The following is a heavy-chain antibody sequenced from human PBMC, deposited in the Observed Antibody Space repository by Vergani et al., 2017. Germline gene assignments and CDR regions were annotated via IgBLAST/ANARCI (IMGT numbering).Heavy chain of an antibody. CDR3: AREVTPAWYFDL. CDR2: IWYDGSNK. CDR1: GFTFSSYG. J-gene: IGHJ2*01. Sequence: QVQLVESGGGVVQPGRSLRLSCAASGFTFSSYGMHWVRQAPGKGLEWVAVIWYDGSNKYYADSVKGRFTIPRDNSKNTLYLQMNSLRAEDTAVYYCAREVTPAWYFDLWGRGTLVTVSS. D-gene: IGHD4-23*01. V-gene: IGHV3-33*01.